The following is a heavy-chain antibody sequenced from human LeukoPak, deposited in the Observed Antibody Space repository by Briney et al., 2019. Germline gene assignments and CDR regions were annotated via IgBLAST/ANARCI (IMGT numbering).Heavy chain of an antibody. CDR2: IYYSGST. CDR3: ARVDSFDVFFDY. D-gene: IGHD3-9*01. Sequence: SETLSLTCSASGVSISSYYWSWIRQPPGKGLEWIGYIYYSGSTNYNPSLKSRVTISVDTSKNQFSLKLSSVTAADTAVYYCARVDSFDVFFDYWGQGTLVTVSS. J-gene: IGHJ4*02. CDR1: GVSISSYY. V-gene: IGHV4-59*01.